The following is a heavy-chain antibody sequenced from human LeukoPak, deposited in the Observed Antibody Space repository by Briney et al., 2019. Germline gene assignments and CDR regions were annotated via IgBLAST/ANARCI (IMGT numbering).Heavy chain of an antibody. CDR2: ISDNSNHI. CDR3: AGDYSVRLLDY. J-gene: IGHJ4*02. Sequence: PGGSLRLSCAASGFTLRHYNMNWVRQAPGKGLEWVSSISDNSNHIYYADSVKGRFTISRDNAKNSLYLQMSSLRAEDTAVYYCAGDYSVRLLDYWGQGTLVTVSS. CDR1: GFTLRHYN. D-gene: IGHD2-15*01. V-gene: IGHV3-21*01.